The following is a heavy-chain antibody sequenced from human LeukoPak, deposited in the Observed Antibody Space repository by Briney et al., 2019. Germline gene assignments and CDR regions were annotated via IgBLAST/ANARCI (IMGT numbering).Heavy chain of an antibody. CDR2: IYTSGSS. CDR3: ARAGMTTVTDFDY. Sequence: PSETLSLTCTVPGGSISSYYWSWIRQPAGKGLEWIGRIYTSGSSNYNPSLKSRVAMSVDTSKNQFSLKLSSVTAADTAVYYCARAGMTTVTDFDYWGQGTLVTVSS. CDR1: GGSISSYY. D-gene: IGHD4-17*01. V-gene: IGHV4-4*07. J-gene: IGHJ4*02.